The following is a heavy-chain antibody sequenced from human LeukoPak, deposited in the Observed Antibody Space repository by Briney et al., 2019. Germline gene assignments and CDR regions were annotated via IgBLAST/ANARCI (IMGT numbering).Heavy chain of an antibody. D-gene: IGHD2-15*01. J-gene: IGHJ4*02. V-gene: IGHV3-48*04. CDR1: GFTFSSYS. CDR2: ISSSSSTI. Sequence: PGGSLRLSCAASGFTFSSYSMNWVRQAPGKGLEWVSYISSSSSTIYYADSVKGRFTISRDNAKNSLYLQMNSLRAEDTAVYYCARDRGGVVVAAQLDYWGQGTLVTVSS. CDR3: ARDRGGVVVAAQLDY.